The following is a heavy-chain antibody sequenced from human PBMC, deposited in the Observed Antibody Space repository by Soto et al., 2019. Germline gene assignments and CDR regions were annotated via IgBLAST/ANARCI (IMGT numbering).Heavy chain of an antibody. CDR3: ARSFTKSRRGGVAFDY. D-gene: IGHD3-3*01. J-gene: IGHJ4*02. Sequence: QVQLVQSGAEVKKPGSSVKVSCTTSGGPFSSFAINWVRQAPGQGLEWMGGIIPLDVTTTYAEKIQGRVTITADTSTSTAYMDLSSLTLEDTAVYYCARSFTKSRRGGVAFDYWGQGTLLTVSS. V-gene: IGHV1-69*06. CDR1: GGPFSSFA. CDR2: IIPLDVTT.